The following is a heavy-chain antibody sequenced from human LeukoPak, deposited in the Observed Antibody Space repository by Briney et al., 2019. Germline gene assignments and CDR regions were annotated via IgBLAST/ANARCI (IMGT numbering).Heavy chain of an antibody. D-gene: IGHD6-19*01. J-gene: IGHJ4*02. CDR2: IIPIFGTA. Sequence: GSSVKVSCKASGGTFSSYASSWVRQAPGQGLEWMGGIIPIFGTANYAQKFQGRVTIHTDESTSTAYMELSSLRSEDTAVYYCERDHGSGWYPRLDYWGQGTLVTVSS. CDR1: GGTFSSYA. V-gene: IGHV1-69*05. CDR3: ERDHGSGWYPRLDY.